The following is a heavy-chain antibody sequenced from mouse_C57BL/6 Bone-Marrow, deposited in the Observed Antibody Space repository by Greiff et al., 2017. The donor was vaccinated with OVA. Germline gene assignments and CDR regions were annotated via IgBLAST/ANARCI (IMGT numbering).Heavy chain of an antibody. CDR3: ARREIYYGKRRNYFDY. J-gene: IGHJ2*01. Sequence: QVQLQQSGAELVKPGASVKMSCKASGYTFTSYWITWVKQRPGQGLEWIGDIYPGSGSTNYNEKFKSKATLTVDTSSSTAYMQLSSLTSEDSAVYYCARREIYYGKRRNYFDYWGQGTTLTVSS. D-gene: IGHD2-1*01. CDR1: GYTFTSYW. CDR2: IYPGSGST. V-gene: IGHV1-55*01.